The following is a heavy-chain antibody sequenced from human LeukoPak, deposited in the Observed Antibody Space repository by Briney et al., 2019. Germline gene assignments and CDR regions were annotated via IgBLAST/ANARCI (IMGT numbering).Heavy chain of an antibody. J-gene: IGHJ5*02. D-gene: IGHD1-26*01. CDR2: IYYSGST. CDR1: GGSISSGGYS. CDR3: ARDGSGSYYRNWFDP. Sequence: PSQTLSLTCAVSGGSISSGGYSWSWIRQPPGKGLEWIGYIYYSGSTNYNPSLKSRVTISVDTSKNQFSLKLSSVTAADTAVYYCARDGSGSYYRNWFDPWGQGTLVTVSS. V-gene: IGHV4-61*08.